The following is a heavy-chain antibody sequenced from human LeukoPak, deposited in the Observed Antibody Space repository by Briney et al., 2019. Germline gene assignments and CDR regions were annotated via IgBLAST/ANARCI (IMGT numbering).Heavy chain of an antibody. J-gene: IGHJ5*02. V-gene: IGHV3-74*01. Sequence: GGSLRLSCAASGFSFSSYWMHWVRQAPGKGLVWVSRINNGGSKTNYADSVKGRFTISRDNAKSTLYLQMNSLRAEDTAVYYCATSSWFDPWGQGTLVTVSS. CDR1: GFSFSSYW. CDR3: ATSSWFDP. CDR2: INNGGSKT.